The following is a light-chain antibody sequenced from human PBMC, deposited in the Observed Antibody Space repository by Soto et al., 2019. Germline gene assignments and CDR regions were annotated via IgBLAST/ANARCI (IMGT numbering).Light chain of an antibody. CDR2: DAS. J-gene: IGKJ2*01. Sequence: EIVMTQSPDILSVSPGERATLSCRASQSISRSLAWYQQKPGQAPRLLISDASTRATGIPARFSGSGSGTEFTLTISSLQSEDFALYYCHQYNSWPPGTFGQGTNVDVK. CDR3: HQYNSWPPGT. CDR1: QSISRS. V-gene: IGKV3-15*01.